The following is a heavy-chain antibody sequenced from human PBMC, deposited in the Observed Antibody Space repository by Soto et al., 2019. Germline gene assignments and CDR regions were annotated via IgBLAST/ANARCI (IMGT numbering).Heavy chain of an antibody. Sequence: SETLSLTCAVYGGSFSGYYWSWIRQPPGKGLEWIGEINHSGSTNYNPSLRSRVTISVDTSKNQFSLKLSSVTAADTAVYYCARGDYGDSAFDYWGQGTLVTVSS. V-gene: IGHV4-34*01. CDR3: ARGDYGDSAFDY. J-gene: IGHJ4*02. CDR1: GGSFSGYY. CDR2: INHSGST. D-gene: IGHD4-17*01.